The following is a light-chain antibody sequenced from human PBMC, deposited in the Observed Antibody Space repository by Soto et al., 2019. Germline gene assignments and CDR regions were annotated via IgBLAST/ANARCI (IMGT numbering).Light chain of an antibody. CDR2: DVT. CDR3: SSYTTSNSYV. CDR1: SSDIGGYNS. Sequence: QSVLTQSPSASGSPGQSVTISCTGTSSDIGGYNSVSWYQQHPGKAPKVMIYDVTKRPSGVPDRFSGSKSGNTASLTVSALQAEDEADYYCSSYTTSNSYVFGTGTKVTVL. V-gene: IGLV2-8*01. J-gene: IGLJ1*01.